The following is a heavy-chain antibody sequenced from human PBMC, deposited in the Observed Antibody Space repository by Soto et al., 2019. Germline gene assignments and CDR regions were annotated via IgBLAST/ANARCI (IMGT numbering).Heavy chain of an antibody. V-gene: IGHV6-1*01. CDR1: GDSVSSSSVT. CDR2: TYYRSKWYN. Sequence: SQTLSLTCAFSGDSVSSSSVTWNWIRQSPSRGFEWLGRTYYRSKWYNDYAESVKSRITINPDTSKNQFSLHLNSVTPEDTAVYYCVRLIGNSWLDFWGQGTLVTVSS. J-gene: IGHJ5*01. CDR3: VRLIGNSWLDF. D-gene: IGHD1-26*01.